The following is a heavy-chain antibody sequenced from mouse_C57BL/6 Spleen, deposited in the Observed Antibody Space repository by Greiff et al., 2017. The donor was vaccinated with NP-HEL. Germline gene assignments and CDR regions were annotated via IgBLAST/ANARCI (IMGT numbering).Heavy chain of an antibody. CDR3: ARGNYDYWYFDV. V-gene: IGHV1-53*01. CDR1: GYTFTSYW. D-gene: IGHD2-4*01. CDR2: INPSNGGT. J-gene: IGHJ1*03. Sequence: QVQLQQPGTELVKPGASVKLSCKASGYTFTSYWMHWVKQRPGQGLEWIGNINPSNGGTNYNEKFKSKATLTVDKSSSTAYMQLSSLTSEDSAVYYWARGNYDYWYFDVWGTGTTVTVSS.